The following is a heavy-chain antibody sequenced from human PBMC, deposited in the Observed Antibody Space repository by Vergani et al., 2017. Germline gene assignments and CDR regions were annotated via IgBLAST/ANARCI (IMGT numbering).Heavy chain of an antibody. CDR1: GFTFSTYA. V-gene: IGHV3-7*01. CDR2: IKQDGSEK. Sequence: EVHLLESGGGLVQPGGSQRLSCAASGFTFSTYAMTWVRQAPGKGLEWVANIKQDGSEKYYVDSVKGRFTISRDNAKNSLYLQMNSLRAEDTAVYYCAGSYSTTFDYWGQGTLVTVSS. J-gene: IGHJ4*02. CDR3: AGSYSTTFDY. D-gene: IGHD6-13*01.